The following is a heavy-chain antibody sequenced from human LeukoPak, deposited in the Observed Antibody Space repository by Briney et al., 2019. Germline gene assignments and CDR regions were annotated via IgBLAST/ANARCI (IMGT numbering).Heavy chain of an antibody. CDR2: ISSSGSTI. J-gene: IGHJ3*02. CDR3: ARGALRYSRGAFDI. V-gene: IGHV3-48*03. Sequence: GGSLRLSCAASGFTFSSYEMNWVRQAPGKGLVWVSYISSSGSTIYYADSVKGRFTISRDNAKNSLYLQMNSLRAEDTAVYYCARGALRYSRGAFDIWGQGTMVTVSS. CDR1: GFTFSSYE. D-gene: IGHD3-9*01.